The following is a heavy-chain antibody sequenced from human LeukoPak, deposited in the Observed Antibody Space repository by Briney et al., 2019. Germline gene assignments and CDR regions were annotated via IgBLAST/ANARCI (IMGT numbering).Heavy chain of an antibody. D-gene: IGHD4-17*01. CDR1: GFTVSSNY. J-gene: IGHJ6*03. CDR3: ARGAYGDYVWAPHYYYYYYMDV. V-gene: IGHV3-53*01. Sequence: GGSLRLSCAASGFTVSSNYMSWVRQATGKGLEWVSIIYSGGTTYYADSVKGRFTISRDHSKNTLYLQMNSLRAEDTAVYYCARGAYGDYVWAPHYYYYYYMDVWGKGTTVTVSS. CDR2: IYSGGTT.